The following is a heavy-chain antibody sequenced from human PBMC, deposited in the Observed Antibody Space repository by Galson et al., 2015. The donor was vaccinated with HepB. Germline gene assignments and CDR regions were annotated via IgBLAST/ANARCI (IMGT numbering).Heavy chain of an antibody. V-gene: IGHV3-23*01. Sequence: SLRLSCAASGFTFSSYAMSWVRQAPGKGLEWVSAISGSGGSTYYADSVKGRFTISRDNSKNTLYPQMNSLRAEDTAVYYCASNYGDYDHYYYYGMDVWVQGTTVTVSS. CDR3: ASNYGDYDHYYYYGMDV. D-gene: IGHD4-17*01. CDR1: GFTFSSYA. CDR2: ISGSGGST. J-gene: IGHJ6*02.